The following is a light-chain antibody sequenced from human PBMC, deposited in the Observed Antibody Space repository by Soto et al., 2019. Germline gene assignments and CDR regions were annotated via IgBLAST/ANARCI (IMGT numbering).Light chain of an antibody. V-gene: IGKV3-11*01. CDR3: VQRTTWPWT. J-gene: IGKJ1*01. CDR2: DAS. CDR1: QSVSSH. Sequence: EIVLTQSPGTLSLSPGERGTISCRASQSVSSHLAWYQQKPGQAPRLLIYDASNRATGSPARFSGSGSGTDFTLTISSLETEDFAVYHCVQRTTWPWTCGQGSKVEI.